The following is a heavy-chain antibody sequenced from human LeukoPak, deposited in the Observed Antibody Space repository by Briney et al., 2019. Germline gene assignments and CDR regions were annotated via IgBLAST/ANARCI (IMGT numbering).Heavy chain of an antibody. CDR1: GFTFSSYA. Sequence: GGSLSLSCPASGFTFSSYAMGWVRPAQGRGREWVSAISGSGGGTYYADSVKGGFTISRDNSKNTLYLQINSLRAEDTAVYYCAKKAGLDHDYYGMDVWGKGTTVTVSS. V-gene: IGHV3-23*01. D-gene: IGHD1-14*01. CDR3: AKKAGLDHDYYGMDV. J-gene: IGHJ6*04. CDR2: ISGSGGGT.